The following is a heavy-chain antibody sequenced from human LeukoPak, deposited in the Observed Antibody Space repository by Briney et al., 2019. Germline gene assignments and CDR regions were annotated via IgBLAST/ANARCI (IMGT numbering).Heavy chain of an antibody. CDR2: IYYSGST. Sequence: PSETLSLTCTVSGGSISSYYWSWIRQPPGKGLEWIGYIYYSGSTNYNPSLKSRVTISVDTPKNQFSLKLSSVTAADTAVYYCARHESGGYFDYWGQGTLVTVSS. V-gene: IGHV4-59*08. D-gene: IGHD3-16*01. CDR1: GGSISSYY. J-gene: IGHJ4*02. CDR3: ARHESGGYFDY.